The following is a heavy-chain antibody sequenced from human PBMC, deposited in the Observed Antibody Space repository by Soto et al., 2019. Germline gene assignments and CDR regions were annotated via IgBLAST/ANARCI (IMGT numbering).Heavy chain of an antibody. J-gene: IGHJ6*02. V-gene: IGHV1-69*06. CDR1: GGTFSSYA. CDR2: IIPIFGTA. CDR3: ASTYFYGSGSYFPYYYYGMDV. Sequence: SVEVSCKASGGTFSSYAISWVRQAPGQGLEWMGGIIPIFGTANYAQKFQGRVTITADKSTSTAYMELSSLRSEDTAVYYCASTYFYGSGSYFPYYYYGMDVWGQGPTVTV. D-gene: IGHD3-10*01.